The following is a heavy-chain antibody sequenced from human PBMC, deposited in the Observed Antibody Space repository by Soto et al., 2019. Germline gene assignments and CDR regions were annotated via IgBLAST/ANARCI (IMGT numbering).Heavy chain of an antibody. D-gene: IGHD3-22*01. CDR3: ARDSHNYDSSYWDFDF. CDR2: MSSYNDKT. V-gene: IGHV1-18*01. J-gene: IGHJ2*01. CDR1: GYTFRTYG. Sequence: QVQLVQSGAEVKKPGASVKVSCKTSGYTFRTYGISWVRKAPGQGLEWMGWMSSYNDKTKYSQKIEGRATMTTDTFTNTAYLELRSLRAYYTAVYYCARDSHNYDSSYWDFDFWGRGTLVTVSS.